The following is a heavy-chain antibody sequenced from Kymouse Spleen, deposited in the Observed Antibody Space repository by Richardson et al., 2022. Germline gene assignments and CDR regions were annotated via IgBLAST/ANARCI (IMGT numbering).Heavy chain of an antibody. CDR2: INHSGST. D-gene: IGHD3-22*01. CDR3: ARDKDYYDSSGYYPLDY. CDR1: GGSFSGYY. J-gene: IGHJ4*02. V-gene: IGHV4-34*01. Sequence: QVQLQQWGAGLLKPSETLSLTCAVYGGSFSGYYWSWIRQPPGKGLEWIGEINHSGSTNYNPSLKSRVTISVDTSKNQFSLKLSSVTAADTAVYYCARDKDYYDSSGYYPLDYWGQGTLVTVSS.